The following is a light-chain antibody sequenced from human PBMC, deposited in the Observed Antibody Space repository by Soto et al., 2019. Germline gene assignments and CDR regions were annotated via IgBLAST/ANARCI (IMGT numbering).Light chain of an antibody. CDR1: QDISSW. Sequence: DIQMTQSPSSVSASVGDRVTITCRASQDISSWLAWYQQKPGKAPKLLIYAASSLQSGVPSRFSGSGSGTDFTLTFSSLQPEDFATYYCQQANSFPYTFGQGTKLDIK. J-gene: IGKJ2*01. CDR2: AAS. CDR3: QQANSFPYT. V-gene: IGKV1-12*01.